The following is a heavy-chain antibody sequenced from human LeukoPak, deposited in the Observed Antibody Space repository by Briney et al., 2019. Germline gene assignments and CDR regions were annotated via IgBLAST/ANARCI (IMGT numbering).Heavy chain of an antibody. Sequence: GGSLRLSCAASEFTFSSYAMSWVRQAPGMGLEWLAVISYDGSKRFYADSVKGRFTISRDDSKNTLYLQVSSLRAEDTAVYSCARPRTAKIPSAFDLWGQGTLVTVSS. CDR2: ISYDGSKR. V-gene: IGHV3-30*04. J-gene: IGHJ4*02. CDR3: ARPRTAKIPSAFDL. D-gene: IGHD5-18*01. CDR1: EFTFSSYA.